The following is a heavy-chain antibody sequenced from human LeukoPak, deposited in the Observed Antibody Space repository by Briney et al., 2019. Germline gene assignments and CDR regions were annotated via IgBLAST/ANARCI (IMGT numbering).Heavy chain of an antibody. CDR1: GFTFSSYS. CDR2: ISSSSSTI. D-gene: IGHD2-15*01. V-gene: IGHV3-48*01. Sequence: GGSLRLSCAASGFTFSSYSMNWVRQAPGKGLEWVSYISSSSSTIYYADPVKGRFTISRDNAKNSLYLQMNSLRAEDTAVYYCASTRYCSGGSCSEGVDYWGQGTLVTVSS. J-gene: IGHJ4*02. CDR3: ASTRYCSGGSCSEGVDY.